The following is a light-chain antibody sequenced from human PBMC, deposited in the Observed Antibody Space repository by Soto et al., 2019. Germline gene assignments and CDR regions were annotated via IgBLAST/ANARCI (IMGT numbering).Light chain of an antibody. J-gene: IGLJ1*01. CDR2: ENN. V-gene: IGLV1-51*02. CDR3: GTWDSSLSVLYV. Sequence: QSVLTQPPSVSAAPGQKVTISCSGSSSNIGNNYVSWYQQLPGTAPKLLIYENNKRPSGIPDRFSGSKSGTSATLGITGLQTGYEADYYCGTWDSSLSVLYVFGTGTKLTVL. CDR1: SSNIGNNY.